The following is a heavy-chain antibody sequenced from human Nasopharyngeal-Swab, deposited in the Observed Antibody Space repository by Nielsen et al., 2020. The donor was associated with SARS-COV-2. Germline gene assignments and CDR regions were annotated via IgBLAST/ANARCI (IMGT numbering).Heavy chain of an antibody. D-gene: IGHD4-17*01. CDR1: GFTFTSYA. J-gene: IGHJ6*02. CDR2: ISYDGSSS. CDR3: ASGGYGDYDAYYYGMDV. V-gene: IGHV3-30*04. Sequence: GGSLRLSCAASGFTFTSYAMHWVRQAPGKGLEWVAVISYDGSSSYYADSVKGRFIISRDNSKNTLYLQMNSLRAEDTAVYYCASGGYGDYDAYYYGMDVWGQGTTVTVSS.